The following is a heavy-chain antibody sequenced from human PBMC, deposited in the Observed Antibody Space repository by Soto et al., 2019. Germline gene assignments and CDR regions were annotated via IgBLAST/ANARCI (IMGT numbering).Heavy chain of an antibody. CDR2: ITSSTTTI. D-gene: IGHD1-20*01. CDR1: GFTFSDYS. V-gene: IGHV3-48*02. Sequence: GGSLRLSCAASGFTFSDYSMNWVRQAPGKGLEWLSFITSSTTTIYYADSVKGRFTISRDNAKNSLYLQMNSLRDEDTAVYFCARDRRTITAGIFDSWGQGTLVTVSS. CDR3: ARDRRTITAGIFDS. J-gene: IGHJ4*02.